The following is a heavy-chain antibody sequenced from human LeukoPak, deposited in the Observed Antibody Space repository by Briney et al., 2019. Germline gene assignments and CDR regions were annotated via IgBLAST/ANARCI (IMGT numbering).Heavy chain of an antibody. V-gene: IGHV3-23*01. CDR1: GFTFSSYA. CDR2: ISGSGGST. Sequence: GGSLRLSCAASGFTFSSYATSWVRQGPGKGVEWVSAISGSGGSTYYADSVKGRFTISRDNSKNTLYLQMNSLRAEDTAVYYCARPPRGIVGATDWGQGTLVTVSS. J-gene: IGHJ4*02. D-gene: IGHD1-26*01. CDR3: ARPPRGIVGATD.